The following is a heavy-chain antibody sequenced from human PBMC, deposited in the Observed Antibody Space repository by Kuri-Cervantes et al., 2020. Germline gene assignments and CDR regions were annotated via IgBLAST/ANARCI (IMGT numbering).Heavy chain of an antibody. Sequence: GESLKISCAASEFKSSSYAMSWVRQAPGKGLEWVSYISSSSSTIYYADSVKGRFTISRDNAKNSLYLQTNSLRAEDTAVYYCASTYYYDSSGYNYYYMDVWGKGTTVTVSS. CDR3: ASTYYYDSSGYNYYYMDV. V-gene: IGHV3-48*01. J-gene: IGHJ6*03. CDR1: EFKSSSYA. CDR2: ISSSSSTI. D-gene: IGHD3-22*01.